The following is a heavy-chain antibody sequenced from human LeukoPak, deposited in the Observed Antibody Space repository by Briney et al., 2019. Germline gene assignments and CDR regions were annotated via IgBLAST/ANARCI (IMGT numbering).Heavy chain of an antibody. CDR3: ARDLGPPYSNNWNAADS. CDR1: GGSISSYY. CDR2: ISWNSDSI. V-gene: IGHV3-9*01. D-gene: IGHD1-1*01. J-gene: IGHJ4*02. Sequence: LSLTCTVSGGSISSYYWSWVRQAPGKGLEWVSGISWNSDSIGYADSVKGRYTISRDNTKNTLYMQMNSLRAEDTAVYYCARDLGPPYSNNWNAADSWGQGTLVTVSS.